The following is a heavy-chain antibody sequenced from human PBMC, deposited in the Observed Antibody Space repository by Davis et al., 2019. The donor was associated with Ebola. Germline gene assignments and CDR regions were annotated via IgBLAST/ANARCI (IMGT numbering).Heavy chain of an antibody. V-gene: IGHV3-21*01. Sequence: GESLKISCVASGFTFGSYTTNWVRQAPGKGLEWVSSISSSSSYIYYADSEKGRFTVSRDNAKNSLYLQMNSLRAEDTAVYYCAREGGTYYYYYGLDVWGKGTTVTVSS. J-gene: IGHJ6*04. D-gene: IGHD3-16*01. CDR1: GFTFGSYT. CDR3: AREGGTYYYYYGLDV. CDR2: ISSSSSYI.